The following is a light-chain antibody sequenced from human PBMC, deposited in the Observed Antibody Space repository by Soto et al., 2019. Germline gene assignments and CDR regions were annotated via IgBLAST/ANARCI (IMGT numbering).Light chain of an antibody. CDR2: EVS. CDR1: SSNIGAGYD. CDR3: SSYATSSPYV. J-gene: IGLJ1*01. Sequence: QSVLTQPPSMSGAPGQRVTISCTGSSSNIGAGYDVHWYQQHPGKAPKLVIYEVSHRPSGISDRFSGSKSGNTASLTISGLQVEDEADYYCSSYATSSPYVFGPGTKLTVL. V-gene: IGLV1-40*01.